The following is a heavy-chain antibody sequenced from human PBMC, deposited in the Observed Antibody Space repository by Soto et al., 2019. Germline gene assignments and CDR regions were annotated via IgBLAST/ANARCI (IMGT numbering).Heavy chain of an antibody. Sequence: QVQLQESGPGLVKPSQTLSLTCTVSGGSISSGGYYWSWIRQHPGKGLEWIGYIYYSGRTYYNPSLQSRVVISVDTSKHQFSLKLSSVTAADTAVYYCASVDYGGNSAEYFQHWGQGTLVTVSS. CDR1: GGSISSGGYY. J-gene: IGHJ1*01. CDR2: IYYSGRT. V-gene: IGHV4-31*03. D-gene: IGHD4-17*01. CDR3: ASVDYGGNSAEYFQH.